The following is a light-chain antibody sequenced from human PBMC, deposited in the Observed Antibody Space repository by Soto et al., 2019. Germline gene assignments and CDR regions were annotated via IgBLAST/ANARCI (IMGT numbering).Light chain of an antibody. CDR3: SSYAGSNNPVV. J-gene: IGLJ2*01. V-gene: IGLV2-8*01. Sequence: QSALTQPPSASGSPGQSVTICCTGTSSDGGSYKYVSWYQQHPGKAPKLMIYEVSQRPSGVPDRFSGSKSGNTASLTVSGLQADDEADYYCSSYAGSNNPVVFGGGTKLTVL. CDR1: SSDGGSYKY. CDR2: EVS.